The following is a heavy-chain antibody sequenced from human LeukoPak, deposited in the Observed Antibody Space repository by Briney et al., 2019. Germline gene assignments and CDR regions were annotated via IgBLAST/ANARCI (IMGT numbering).Heavy chain of an antibody. V-gene: IGHV4-34*01. Sequence: GSLRLSCEASGFTFSGYYWSWIRQPPGKGLEWIGEINHSGSTNYNPSLKSRVTILVDTSKNQFSLKLSSVTAADTAVYYCARGHSPVTTKVSYFQHWGQGTLVTVSS. D-gene: IGHD4-17*01. CDR3: ARGHSPVTTKVSYFQH. CDR1: GFTFSGYY. CDR2: INHSGST. J-gene: IGHJ1*01.